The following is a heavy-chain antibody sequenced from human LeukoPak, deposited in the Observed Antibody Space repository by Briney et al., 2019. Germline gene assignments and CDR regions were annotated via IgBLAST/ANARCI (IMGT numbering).Heavy chain of an antibody. Sequence: KPSETLSLTCTVSGGSIDSYYWSWIRQPPGQGLEWIGYIYYSGSTNYSPSLKSRVTISVDTSKNHFSLKLSSVTAADTAVYYCARTRRPILSFSGTHPNYFDYWGQGTLVTVSS. CDR3: ARTRRPILSFSGTHPNYFDY. D-gene: IGHD3-10*01. V-gene: IGHV4-59*01. CDR1: GGSIDSYY. CDR2: IYYSGST. J-gene: IGHJ4*02.